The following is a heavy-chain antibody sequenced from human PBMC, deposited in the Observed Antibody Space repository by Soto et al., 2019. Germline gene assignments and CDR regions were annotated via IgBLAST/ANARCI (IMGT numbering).Heavy chain of an antibody. CDR3: ARDLAVGLVDY. V-gene: IGHV1-18*01. CDR1: GYTFTSYG. Sequence: QVQLVQSGAEVKKPGASVKVSCKASGYTFTSYGISWVRQAPGQGLEWMGWISAYNGNTNYAQKLQGRVTLTTDTSTSTGYMELRSLGSDATAGYYCARDLAVGLVDYWGQGSLVTVSS. J-gene: IGHJ4*02. CDR2: ISAYNGNT. D-gene: IGHD6-19*01.